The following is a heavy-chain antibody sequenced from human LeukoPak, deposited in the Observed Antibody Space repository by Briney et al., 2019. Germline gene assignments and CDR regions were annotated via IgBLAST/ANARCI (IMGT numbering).Heavy chain of an antibody. V-gene: IGHV4-34*01. J-gene: IGHJ3*02. D-gene: IGHD2-21*01. CDR1: GGSFSGYF. CDR3: ARGSRDTDAIDI. CDR2: INHSGST. Sequence: SETLSLTCAVYGGSFSGYFWSWLRQPPRKGLEWIGEINHSGSTNYNPPLTSRVTITVDTSKNQFSLKLSSVTAADTAVYYCARGSRDTDAIDIWGQGTMVTVSS.